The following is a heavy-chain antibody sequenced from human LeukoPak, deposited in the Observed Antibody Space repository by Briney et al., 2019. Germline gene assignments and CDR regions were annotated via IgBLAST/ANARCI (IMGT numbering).Heavy chain of an antibody. CDR2: INPNSGGT. CDR1: GYPFTGYY. Sequence: ASVKVSCKTSGYPFTGYYMHWVRQAPGQGLEWMGWINPNSGGTNYAQKFQGRVTMTRDTSINTAYMEMSRLRSDDTAIYYCARGSHVDILTGPNDYWGQGTLVNVSS. D-gene: IGHD3-9*01. CDR3: ARGSHVDILTGPNDY. J-gene: IGHJ4*02. V-gene: IGHV1-2*02.